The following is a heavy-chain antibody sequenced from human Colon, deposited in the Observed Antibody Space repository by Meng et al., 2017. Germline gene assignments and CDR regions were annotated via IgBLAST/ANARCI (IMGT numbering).Heavy chain of an antibody. J-gene: IGHJ5*02. CDR1: GGIFSSYA. Sequence: QVQLVQSGDEVKKPGSSVRVSCKASGGIFSSYAISWVRQAPGQGLEWMGGIVPMFGTPNYAQKFQGRVTIAADESTTTSFMELSSLRFEDTATYYCARDLESWGQGTLVTVSS. CDR2: IVPMFGTP. D-gene: IGHD3-3*01. V-gene: IGHV1-69*01. CDR3: ARDLES.